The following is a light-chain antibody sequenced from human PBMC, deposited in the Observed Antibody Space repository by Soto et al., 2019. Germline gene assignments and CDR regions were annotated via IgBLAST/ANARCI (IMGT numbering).Light chain of an antibody. V-gene: IGKV3-20*01. CDR1: QSVSSSY. CDR3: QQYGSSPRT. J-gene: IGKJ1*01. Sequence: EIVLTQSPGTLSLSPGERATLSCRASQSVSSSYLAWYQQKPGQAPRLLIYGASSRATGIPDRFSASGSGTDFTLTISRLEPEDFAVYYCQQYGSSPRTFGQGTKVDI. CDR2: GAS.